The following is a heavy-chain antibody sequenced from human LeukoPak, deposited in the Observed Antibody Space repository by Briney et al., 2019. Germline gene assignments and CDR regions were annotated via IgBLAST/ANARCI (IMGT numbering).Heavy chain of an antibody. D-gene: IGHD3-16*01. J-gene: IGHJ6*02. V-gene: IGHV3-23*01. CDR2: ITGSGAST. CDR3: AKHFGEASHYAMDV. CDR1: GVTFSNYA. Sequence: GGSLRLSCAASGVTFSNYAMTWVRQGPGKGLEWVSTITGSGASTYYADSVKGRFTISRDNFRNTLYVQMNSLTAEDTAVYFCAKHFGEASHYAMDVWGQGTTVTVSS.